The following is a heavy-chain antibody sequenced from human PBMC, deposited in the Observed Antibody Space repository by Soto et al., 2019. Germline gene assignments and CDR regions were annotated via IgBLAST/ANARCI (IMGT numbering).Heavy chain of an antibody. D-gene: IGHD2-2*01. CDR3: TTDSADIVVVPATFGMDV. Sequence: GSLRLSCAASGITFSNALMTLVRQAPGKGLEWVGRIKSITDGGTTDYAAPVKGRFTISRDDSKDTLYLQMNNLRTEDTAVYHCTTDSADIVVVPATFGMDVWGQGTTVTVS. J-gene: IGHJ6*02. CDR1: GITFSNAL. CDR2: IKSITDGGTT. V-gene: IGHV3-15*01.